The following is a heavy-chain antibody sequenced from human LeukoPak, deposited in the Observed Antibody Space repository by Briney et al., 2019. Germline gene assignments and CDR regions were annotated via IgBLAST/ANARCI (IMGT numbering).Heavy chain of an antibody. CDR1: GYTLTELS. CDR2: FDPEDGET. Sequence: VASVKVSCKVSGYTLTELSMHWVRQAPGKGLEWMGGFDPEDGETIYEQKFQGRVNMTEDTSTDTAYMELSSLRSEDTAVYYCATVVTGPWFDPWGQGTLVTVSS. V-gene: IGHV1-24*01. J-gene: IGHJ5*02. D-gene: IGHD4-23*01. CDR3: ATVVTGPWFDP.